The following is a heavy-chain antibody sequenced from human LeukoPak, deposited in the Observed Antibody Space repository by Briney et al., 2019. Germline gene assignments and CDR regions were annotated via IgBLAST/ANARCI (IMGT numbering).Heavy chain of an antibody. Sequence: SQTLSLTCTVSGGSISSGGYYWSWIRQLPGKGLEWIGYIYYTGSAYYNPSLESRVTISVDTSRNQFSLKLSSVTAADTAVYYCARTDIVVVPAADDYYHYGMDVWGQGTTVTVSS. CDR2: IYYTGSA. CDR1: GGSISSGGYY. V-gene: IGHV4-31*03. D-gene: IGHD2-2*01. CDR3: ARTDIVVVPAADDYYHYGMDV. J-gene: IGHJ6*02.